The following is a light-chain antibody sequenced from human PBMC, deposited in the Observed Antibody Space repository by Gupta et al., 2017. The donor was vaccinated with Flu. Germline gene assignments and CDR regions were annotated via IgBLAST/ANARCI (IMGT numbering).Light chain of an antibody. CDR2: DVT. CDR3: CSCGGTYWV. J-gene: IGLJ3*02. Sequence: QSALTQPRSVSGSPGPSVSISCTGTSSDVGTYNYVSWYQQHPVKAPKFIIYDVTKRPSGVPDRFSGSKSGNTASLTISGLQADDEADYYCCSCGGTYWVFGGGTKLTVL. CDR1: SSDVGTYNY. V-gene: IGLV2-11*01.